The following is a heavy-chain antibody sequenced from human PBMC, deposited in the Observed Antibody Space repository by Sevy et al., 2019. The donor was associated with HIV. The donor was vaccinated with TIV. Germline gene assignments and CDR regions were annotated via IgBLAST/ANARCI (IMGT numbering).Heavy chain of an antibody. V-gene: IGHV3-7*01. CDR3: ARGGPLVDGTLIPWGMDV. D-gene: IGHD1-7*01. CDR2: IKKDGSEK. Sequence: GGSLRLSCAVSGFTFSTYWMSWVRQAPGKGLEWVANIKKDGSEKYYVDSVKGRFTLSRDDIKNSLSLQMNSLRVEDTAVYYCARGGPLVDGTLIPWGMDVWGQRTTVTVSS. J-gene: IGHJ6*02. CDR1: GFTFSTYW.